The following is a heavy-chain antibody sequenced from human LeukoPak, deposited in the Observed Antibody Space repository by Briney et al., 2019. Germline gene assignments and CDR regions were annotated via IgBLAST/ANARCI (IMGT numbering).Heavy chain of an antibody. V-gene: IGHV4-39*01. J-gene: IGHJ5*02. CDR3: ARGGDLGLLRYFDWLFHNWFDP. CDR2: IYYSGST. CDR1: GASISGSGYY. D-gene: IGHD3-9*01. Sequence: SETLSLTCTVSGASISGSGYYWGWIRQPPGKGLEWIGSIYYSGSTYYNPSLKSRVTISVDTSKNQFSLKLSSVTAADTAVYFCARGGDLGLLRYFDWLFHNWFDPWGQGTLVTVSS.